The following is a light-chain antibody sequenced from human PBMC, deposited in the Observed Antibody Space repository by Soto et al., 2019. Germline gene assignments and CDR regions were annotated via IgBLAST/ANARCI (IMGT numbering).Light chain of an antibody. Sequence: DMVVTQSPATLSVSPGESATLSCSASHSISSNLAWYQQKPGQSPRLLIYGASSRATGIPDRFSGSGSGTDFTLTISRLEPEDFAVYYCQQYGSSPTWTFGQGTKVDIK. J-gene: IGKJ1*01. CDR3: QQYGSSPTWT. CDR2: GAS. V-gene: IGKV3-20*01. CDR1: HSISSN.